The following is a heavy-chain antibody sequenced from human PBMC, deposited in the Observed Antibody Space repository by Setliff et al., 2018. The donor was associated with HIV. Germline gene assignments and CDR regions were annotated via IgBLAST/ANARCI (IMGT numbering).Heavy chain of an antibody. CDR2: IQTSEGT. CDR3: ARGGYGSGNAYYFAD. J-gene: IGHJ4*02. Sequence: SETLSLTCTVSGGSISTDYWTWVRQSAGKGLEWIGRIQTSEGTKYNPSLNSRVTVSIDTPKNQFSLDLTSVTAANTAVYYCARGGYGSGNAYYFADWGQGTPVTVSS. V-gene: IGHV4-4*07. CDR1: GGSISTDY. D-gene: IGHD3-10*01.